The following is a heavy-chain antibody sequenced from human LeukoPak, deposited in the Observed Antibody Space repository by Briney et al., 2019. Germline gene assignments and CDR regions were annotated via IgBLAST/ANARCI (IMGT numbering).Heavy chain of an antibody. CDR3: ARAIVVDVGAYWFDP. CDR1: GYTFTGYY. V-gene: IGHV1-2*02. D-gene: IGHD3-22*01. J-gene: IGHJ5*02. CDR2: INPNSGGT. Sequence: GASVKVSCKASGYTFTGYYMHWVRQAPGQGLEWMGWINPNSGGTNYAQKFQGRVTISRDTSISTAYMELSRLRSDGTAVYYCARAIVVDVGAYWFDPWGQGTLVTVTS.